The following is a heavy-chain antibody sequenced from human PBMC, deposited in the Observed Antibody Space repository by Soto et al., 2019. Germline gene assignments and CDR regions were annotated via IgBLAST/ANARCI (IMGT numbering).Heavy chain of an antibody. CDR1: GFTFSSYA. J-gene: IGHJ3*02. D-gene: IGHD6-13*01. CDR2: ISVSGGST. V-gene: IGHV3-23*01. CDR3: AKDRIAAAAPGSAFDI. Sequence: WGSLRLSCAASGFTFSSYAMSWGRQAPGKGLEWVSAISVSGGSTYYADSVKGRFTISRDNSKNTLYLQMNRLRAEDTAVYYCAKDRIAAAAPGSAFDIWGQGTMVTVSS.